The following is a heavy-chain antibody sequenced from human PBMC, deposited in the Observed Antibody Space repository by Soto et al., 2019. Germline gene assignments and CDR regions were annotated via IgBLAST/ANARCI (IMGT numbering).Heavy chain of an antibody. J-gene: IGHJ4*02. D-gene: IGHD3-3*01. CDR1: GFTVSSNY. CDR3: ARRALGSGSYYFDF. CDR2: IYSGGST. V-gene: IGHV3-53*01. Sequence: GGSLRLSCAASGFTVSSNYMSWVRQAPGKGLEWVSVIYSGGSTYYADSVKGRFTIARDNSKNTLYLQKSSLRAEDTAVYYCARRALGSGSYYFDFWGLGTLVTVSS.